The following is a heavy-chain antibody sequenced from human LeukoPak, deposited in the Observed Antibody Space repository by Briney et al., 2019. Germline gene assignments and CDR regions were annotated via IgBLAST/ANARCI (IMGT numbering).Heavy chain of an antibody. CDR3: ARDVGYCSSTSCRTGVGYFDY. Sequence: SVKVSCKASGYTFSSYAISWVRQAPGQGLEWMGGIIPTFGTANYAQKFQGRVTITADESTSTAYMELSSLRSEDTAVYYCARDVGYCSSTSCRTGVGYFDYWGQGTLVTVSS. V-gene: IGHV1-69*13. J-gene: IGHJ4*02. CDR1: GYTFSSYA. CDR2: IIPTFGTA. D-gene: IGHD2-2*01.